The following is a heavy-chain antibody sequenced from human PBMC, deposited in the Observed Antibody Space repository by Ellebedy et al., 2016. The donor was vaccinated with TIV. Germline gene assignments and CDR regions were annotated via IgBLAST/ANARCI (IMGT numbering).Heavy chain of an antibody. J-gene: IGHJ2*01. Sequence: SETLSLXXTVSGGSVSSGSYYWSWIRQPPGKGLEWIGYIYYSGSTNYNPSLKSRVTISVDTSKNQFSLKLSSVTAADTAVYYCATNPVGYCSSTSCPSVDNWYFDLWGRGTLVTVSS. CDR2: IYYSGST. CDR3: ATNPVGYCSSTSCPSVDNWYFDL. CDR1: GGSVSSGSYY. D-gene: IGHD2-2*01. V-gene: IGHV4-61*01.